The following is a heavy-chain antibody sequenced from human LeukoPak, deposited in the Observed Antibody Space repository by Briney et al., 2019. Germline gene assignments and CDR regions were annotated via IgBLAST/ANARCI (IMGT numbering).Heavy chain of an antibody. V-gene: IGHV4-4*02. D-gene: IGHD2/OR15-2a*01. CDR3: ARDSPGMDPFSDWFDP. Sequence: SETLSLTCGVSGGSITNTNYWTWVRQPPGEGLEWIGEVNLQGSTNYNPSLMGRVAISVDTSENHISLQLTSVTAADTAVYYCARDSPGMDPFSDWFDPWGQGTLVTVSS. CDR2: VNLQGST. CDR1: GGSITNTNY. J-gene: IGHJ5*02.